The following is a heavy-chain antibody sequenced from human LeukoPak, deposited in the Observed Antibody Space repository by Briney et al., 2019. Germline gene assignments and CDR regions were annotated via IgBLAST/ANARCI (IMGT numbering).Heavy chain of an antibody. CDR3: ARALDYGDYEAYYFDY. Sequence: GGSLRLSCAASGFTVSSNYMSWVRQAPGKGLEWVSVIYSGGSTYYADSVKGRFTISRDNSKNTLYLQMNSLRAEDTAVYYCARALDYGDYEAYYFDYWGQGTLVTVSS. CDR2: IYSGGST. CDR1: GFTVSSNY. D-gene: IGHD4-17*01. V-gene: IGHV3-66*01. J-gene: IGHJ4*02.